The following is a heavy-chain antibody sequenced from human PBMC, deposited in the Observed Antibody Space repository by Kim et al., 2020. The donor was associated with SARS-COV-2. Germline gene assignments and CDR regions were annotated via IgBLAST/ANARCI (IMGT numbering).Heavy chain of an antibody. CDR1: GGSISSFY. CDR3: ARLGAHEDAFDI. CDR2: IHYSGST. Sequence: SETLSLTCTVSGGSISSFYWSWIRQPPGKGLEWIGYIHYSGSTNYNPSLKSRVTISVDTSKNQFSLTLSSVTAADTAVYYCARLGAHEDAFDIWGQGTMVTVSS. D-gene: IGHD3-16*01. J-gene: IGHJ3*02. V-gene: IGHV4-59*01.